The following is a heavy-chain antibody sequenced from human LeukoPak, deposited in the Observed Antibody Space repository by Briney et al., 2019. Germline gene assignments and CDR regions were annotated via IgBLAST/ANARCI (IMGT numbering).Heavy chain of an antibody. Sequence: PSGTLSLTCAVSGGSISSSNWWSWVRQPPGKGLEWIGEIYHSGSTNYNPSLKSRVTISVDKSKNQFSLELSSVTAADTAVYYCARDGVDTAMASYWYFDLWGRGTLVTVSS. D-gene: IGHD5-18*01. J-gene: IGHJ2*01. CDR3: ARDGVDTAMASYWYFDL. V-gene: IGHV4-4*02. CDR2: IYHSGST. CDR1: GGSISSSNW.